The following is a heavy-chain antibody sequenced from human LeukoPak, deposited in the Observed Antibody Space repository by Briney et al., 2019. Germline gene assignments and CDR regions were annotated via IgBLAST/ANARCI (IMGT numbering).Heavy chain of an antibody. CDR3: ARALLGPFFDY. CDR2: IYSGGST. Sequence: GGSLRLSCAASGFTVSSNYMSWVRQAPGKGLEWVSVIYSGGSTYYADSVKGRFTISRDNSKNTLYLQMNSLRAEDTAVYCCARALLGPFFDYWGQGTLVTVSS. J-gene: IGHJ4*02. V-gene: IGHV3-66*01. CDR1: GFTVSSNY. D-gene: IGHD2/OR15-2a*01.